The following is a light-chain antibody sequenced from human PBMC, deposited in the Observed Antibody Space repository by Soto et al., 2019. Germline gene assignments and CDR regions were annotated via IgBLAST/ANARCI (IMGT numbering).Light chain of an antibody. CDR1: SSNIGSNT. Sequence: QSALTQPPSASGTPGQRVTISCSGSSSNIGSNTVNWYQQLPGTAPKLLMYSNNQRPSGVPDRFSGSKSGTSASLAISGLQSEDEADYYCATWDDSLNGYVFGTGTKLTVL. V-gene: IGLV1-44*01. CDR3: ATWDDSLNGYV. J-gene: IGLJ1*01. CDR2: SNN.